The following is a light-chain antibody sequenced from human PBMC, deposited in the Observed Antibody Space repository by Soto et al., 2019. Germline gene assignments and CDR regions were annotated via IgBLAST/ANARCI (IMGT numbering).Light chain of an antibody. CDR1: HSIGGC. Sequence: DIQMTQSPSTLSASVGDRVTITCRARHSIGGCLAWYQQKPGEAPQLLIYDASSLESGVPSRFSGSGSWTEFTLTISGLQAGDFATYYAQQDNSYPWTFGQGTKVEVK. CDR2: DAS. J-gene: IGKJ1*01. V-gene: IGKV1-5*01. CDR3: QQDNSYPWT.